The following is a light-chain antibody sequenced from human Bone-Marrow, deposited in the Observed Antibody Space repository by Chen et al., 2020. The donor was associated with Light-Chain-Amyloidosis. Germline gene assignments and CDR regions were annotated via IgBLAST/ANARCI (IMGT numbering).Light chain of an antibody. J-gene: IGLJ3*02. CDR2: DNN. CDR3: GTWDSSLSAVV. V-gene: IGLV1-51*01. CDR1: NSNIGSNY. Sequence: QSVLTQPPSVSAAPGQKVTISCSGSNSNIGSNYVSWYQQLPGTAPELLIYDNNKRPPKILGRFSGSKSGTSATMGSSGLQTGDEADYYCGTWDSSLSAVVFGGVTKLTVL.